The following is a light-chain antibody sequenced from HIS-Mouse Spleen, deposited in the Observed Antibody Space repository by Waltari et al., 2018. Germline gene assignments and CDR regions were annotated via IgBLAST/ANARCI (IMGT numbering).Light chain of an antibody. CDR2: EDS. J-gene: IGLJ2*01. Sequence: SYELTQPPSVSVSPGQPARITCSGDALPKKYAYWYQQKSGQAPVLVIYEDSKRPSGIPERFSGSSSGTMATLTISEAQVEDEADYYCYSTDSSGNHRVFGGGTKLTVL. CDR1: ALPKKY. CDR3: YSTDSSGNHRV. V-gene: IGLV3-10*01.